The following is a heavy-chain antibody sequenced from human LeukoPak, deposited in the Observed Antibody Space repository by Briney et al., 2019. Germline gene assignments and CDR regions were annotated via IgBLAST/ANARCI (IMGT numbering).Heavy chain of an antibody. D-gene: IGHD2-2*02. J-gene: IGHJ4*02. CDR3: ARGTPYCSSASCYNY. V-gene: IGHV1-8*01. Sequence: ASMKVSCKASGCDFSSFDVNWVRQAPGQGLEWMGWVNPNSGNSGYAQKFKGRVTMTRNTSINTAYMELINLQSDDTAVYYCARGTPYCSSASCYNYWGQGSLVTVSS. CDR2: VNPNSGNS. CDR1: GCDFSSFD.